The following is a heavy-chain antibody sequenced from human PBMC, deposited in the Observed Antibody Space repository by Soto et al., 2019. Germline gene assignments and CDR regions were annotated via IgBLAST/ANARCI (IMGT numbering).Heavy chain of an antibody. J-gene: IGHJ4*02. D-gene: IGHD6-13*01. CDR1: GYTLTSFY. CDR2: IDPSAGST. V-gene: IGHV1-46*01. Sequence: ASVKVSCKASGYTLTSFYMHWMRQAPGQGLEWMGVIDPSAGSTTYAQKFKGRVRMTRDTFTSTVFMELSSRRSEDTAVYYCARSPRPTGTALYYFDSWGQRTLVTVSS. CDR3: ARSPRPTGTALYYFDS.